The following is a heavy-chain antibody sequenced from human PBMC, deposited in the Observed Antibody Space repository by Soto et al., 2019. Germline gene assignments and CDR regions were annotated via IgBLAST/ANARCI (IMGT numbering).Heavy chain of an antibody. J-gene: IGHJ4*02. V-gene: IGHV3-49*03. CDR1: GFTFGDYA. D-gene: IGHD3-3*01. CDR3: TRDPRDITIFGVVTLKYYFDY. Sequence: GGSLRLSCTASGFTFGDYAMSWFRQAPGKGLEWVGFIRSKAYGGTTEYAASVKGRFTISRDDSKRIAYLQMNRLKTEDKAVYYCTRDPRDITIFGVVTLKYYFDYWGQGT. CDR2: IRSKAYGGTT.